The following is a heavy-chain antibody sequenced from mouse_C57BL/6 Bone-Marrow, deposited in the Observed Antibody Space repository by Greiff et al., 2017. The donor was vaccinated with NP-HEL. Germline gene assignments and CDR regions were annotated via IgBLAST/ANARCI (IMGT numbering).Heavy chain of an antibody. V-gene: IGHV1-7*01. CDR1: GYTFTSYW. CDR2: INPSSGYT. Sequence: VQVVESGAELAKPGASVKLSCKASGYTFTSYWMHWVKQRPGQGLEWIGYINPSSGYTKYNQKFKDKATLTADKSSSTAYMQLSSLTYEDSAVYYCARPRFFPLFDYWGQGTTLTVSS. J-gene: IGHJ2*01. D-gene: IGHD6-1*01. CDR3: ARPRFFPLFDY.